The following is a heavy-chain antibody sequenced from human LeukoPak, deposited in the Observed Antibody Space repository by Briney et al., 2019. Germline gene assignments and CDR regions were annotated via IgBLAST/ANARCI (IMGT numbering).Heavy chain of an antibody. V-gene: IGHV3-23*01. CDR1: GSTFSSYA. CDR2: ISGTGGST. Sequence: GGSLRLTCAASGSTFSSYAMSSVRQAPGKGLEWVSAISGTGGSTYYADSVRGRFTISRDNSKNTLYLQMNSLRAADTAVYYCAKGSTRLLLGVFDMWGQGTMVTVSS. CDR3: AKGSTRLLLGVFDM. D-gene: IGHD2-2*01. J-gene: IGHJ3*02.